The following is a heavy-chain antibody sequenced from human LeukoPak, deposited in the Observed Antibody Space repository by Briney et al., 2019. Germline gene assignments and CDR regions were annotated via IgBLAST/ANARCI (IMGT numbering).Heavy chain of an antibody. CDR1: GFTFNTYS. D-gene: IGHD5-24*01. Sequence: GGSLRLSCAASGFTFNTYSMNWVRQAPGKGLEWVSSISSSSSYIYYADSVKGRFTISRDNSKNTLYLQMNSLRAEDTAVYYCAKSGYNRFDYWGQGTLVTVSS. J-gene: IGHJ4*02. V-gene: IGHV3-21*04. CDR3: AKSGYNRFDY. CDR2: ISSSSSYI.